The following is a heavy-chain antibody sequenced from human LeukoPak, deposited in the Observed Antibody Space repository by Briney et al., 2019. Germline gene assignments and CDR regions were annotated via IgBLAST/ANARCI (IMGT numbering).Heavy chain of an antibody. Sequence: SETLSLTCAAYGGSFSGYYWSWIRQPPGKGLEWIGEINHSGSTNYNPSLKSRVTISVDTSKNQFSLKLTSVTAADTAVYYCARDLRLAGGVYFDYWGQGTLVTVSS. V-gene: IGHV4-34*01. CDR2: INHSGST. D-gene: IGHD2-8*02. J-gene: IGHJ4*02. CDR3: ARDLRLAGGVYFDY. CDR1: GGSFSGYY.